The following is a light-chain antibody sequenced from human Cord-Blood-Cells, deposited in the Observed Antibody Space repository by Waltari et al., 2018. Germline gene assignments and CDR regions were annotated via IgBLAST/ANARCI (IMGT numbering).Light chain of an antibody. V-gene: IGLV3-27*01. CDR2: KGG. J-gene: IGLJ3*02. CDR1: VLAKKY. Sequence: SYELTQPSSVSVSPGQTARITCSGDVLAKKYARWFQQKQGQAPALVIYKGGERPSGIPERFSGTSSGTTVTLTISGAQVEDEADYYCYSAADNNRVFGGGTKLTVL. CDR3: YSAADNNRV.